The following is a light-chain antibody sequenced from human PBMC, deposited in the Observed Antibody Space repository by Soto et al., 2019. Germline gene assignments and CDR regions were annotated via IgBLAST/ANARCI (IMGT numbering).Light chain of an antibody. Sequence: SLATGDRTHLSCRLSQCVASRNLAGYQQKSGQARRLLIYGASSRAIHTPDRFSGSGSGTDFTLTISGREAEDFAVEYCQHFGDSLWTFGQGTIVDIK. J-gene: IGKJ1*01. CDR2: GAS. CDR3: QHFGDSLWT. V-gene: IGKV3-20*01. CDR1: QCVASRN.